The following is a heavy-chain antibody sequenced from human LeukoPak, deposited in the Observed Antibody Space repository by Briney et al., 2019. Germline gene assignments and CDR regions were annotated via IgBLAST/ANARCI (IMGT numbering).Heavy chain of an antibody. D-gene: IGHD4-17*01. J-gene: IGHJ2*01. CDR1: GGTFSSYA. CDR2: IIPIFGTA. CDR3: ATRGYGDYPWYFDL. Sequence: GSSVKVSCKASGGTFSSYAISWVRQAPGQGLEWMGGIIPIFGTANYAQKFQGRVTMTEDASTDTAYMELSSLRSEDTAVYYCATRGYGDYPWYFDLWGRGTLVTVSS. V-gene: IGHV1-69*01.